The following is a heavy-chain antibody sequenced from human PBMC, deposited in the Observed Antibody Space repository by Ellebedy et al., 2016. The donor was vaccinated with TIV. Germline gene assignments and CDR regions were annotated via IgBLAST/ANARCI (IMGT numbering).Heavy chain of an antibody. J-gene: IGHJ3*02. CDR2: ISWNSGSI. V-gene: IGHV3-9*01. Sequence: SLKISCAASGFTFSSCGMNWVRQAPGKGLEWVSGISWNSGSIGYADSVKGRFTISRDNAKSSLYLQMNSLRDEDTAVYYCGRGHYYDSSGYDDAFDIWGQGTMVTVSS. D-gene: IGHD3-22*01. CDR1: GFTFSSCG. CDR3: GRGHYYDSSGYDDAFDI.